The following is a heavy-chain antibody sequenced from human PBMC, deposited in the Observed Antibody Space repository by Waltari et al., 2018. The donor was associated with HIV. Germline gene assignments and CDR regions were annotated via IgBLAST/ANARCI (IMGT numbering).Heavy chain of an antibody. CDR2: IYYSGST. Sequence: QLQLQESGPGLVKPSETLSLTCTVSGGSISSSSYYWGWIRQPPGKGLEWIGSIYYSGSTYYNPSLKSRVTISVDTAKNQFSLKLSSVTAADTAVYYCARCVAGTPYFDYWGQGTLVTVSS. CDR3: ARCVAGTPYFDY. CDR1: GGSISSSSYY. J-gene: IGHJ4*02. V-gene: IGHV4-39*01. D-gene: IGHD6-19*01.